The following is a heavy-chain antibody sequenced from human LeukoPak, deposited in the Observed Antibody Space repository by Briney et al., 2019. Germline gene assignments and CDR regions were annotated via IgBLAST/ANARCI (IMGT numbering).Heavy chain of an antibody. CDR2: IKQDESEK. CDR1: GFTFSSYW. J-gene: IGHJ4*02. CDR3: ARDQEYYDSSGYYYRHFDY. D-gene: IGHD3-22*01. V-gene: IGHV3-7*01. Sequence: GGSLRLSCAASGFTFSSYWMSWVRQAPGKGLEWVANIKQDESEKYYVDSVKGRFTISRDNAKNSLYLQMNSLRAEDTAVYYCARDQEYYDSSGYYYRHFDYWGQGTLVTVSS.